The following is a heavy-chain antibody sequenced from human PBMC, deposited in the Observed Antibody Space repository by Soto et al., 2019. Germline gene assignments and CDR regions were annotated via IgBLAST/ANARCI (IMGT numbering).Heavy chain of an antibody. J-gene: IGHJ4*02. CDR1: GFTFSSYG. V-gene: IGHV3-30*18. Sequence: PGGSLRLSCAASGFTFSSYGMHWVRQAPGKGLEWVAVISYDGSNRYYADSVKGRFTISRDNSKNTLYLQMNSLRAEDTAVYYCEKERRXYWSQGTLVTVSS. CDR3: EKERRXY. CDR2: ISYDGSNR.